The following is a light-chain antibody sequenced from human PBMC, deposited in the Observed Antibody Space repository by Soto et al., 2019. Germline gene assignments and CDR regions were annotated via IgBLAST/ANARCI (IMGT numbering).Light chain of an antibody. CDR2: WAS. Sequence: DTVMTQSPDSLAVSLGERATINCKSSQSVLYSSNNKNYLAWYQQKPGQPPKLLIYWASTRESGVPDRFSGSGSGPDFTLTISSLQAEDVAVYYCQQYYSTPPTFGGGTKVEIK. CDR1: QSVLYSSNNKNY. V-gene: IGKV4-1*01. J-gene: IGKJ4*01. CDR3: QQYYSTPPT.